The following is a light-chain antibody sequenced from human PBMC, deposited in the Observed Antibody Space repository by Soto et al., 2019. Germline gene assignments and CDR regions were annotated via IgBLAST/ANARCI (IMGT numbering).Light chain of an antibody. CDR1: SSDVGGYNY. J-gene: IGLJ1*01. Sequence: QSALTQPRSVSGSPGQSITISCTGTSSDVGGYNYVSWYRQHPGKAPKLMIYDVSKRPSGVPDRFSGSKSGNTASLTISGLQALAEADYYGCPYAGSYSHYVFGTGTKLTVL. CDR3: CPYAGSYSHYV. CDR2: DVS. V-gene: IGLV2-11*01.